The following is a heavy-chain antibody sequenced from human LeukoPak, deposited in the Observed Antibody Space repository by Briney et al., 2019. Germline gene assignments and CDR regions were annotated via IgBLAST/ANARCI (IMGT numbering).Heavy chain of an antibody. Sequence: GGSLRLSCAASGFTFSSYAMSWVRQAPGKGLEWVAIIKEDGTEKYYVDSVKGRFTISRDNAKNSLYLQMNSLRAEDTAVYYCARYTYDSFDYWGQGTLVTVSS. D-gene: IGHD3-3*01. CDR2: IKEDGTEK. CDR3: ARYTYDSFDY. J-gene: IGHJ4*02. CDR1: GFTFSSYA. V-gene: IGHV3-7*03.